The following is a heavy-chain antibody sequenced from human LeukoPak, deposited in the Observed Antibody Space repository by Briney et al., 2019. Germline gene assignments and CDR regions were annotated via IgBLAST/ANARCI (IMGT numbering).Heavy chain of an antibody. CDR3: ARGFGRKYNFAKY. J-gene: IGHJ4*02. CDR2: IYYSGST. D-gene: IGHD3-10*01. Sequence: PSETLSLTCTVSGGSISTYYWSWIRQPPGKGLEWIGYIYYSGSTNYNPSLKSRVTISVDTSKNQFSLKLSSVTAADTAVYYCARGFGRKYNFAKYWGQGTLATVSS. CDR1: GGSISTYY. V-gene: IGHV4-59*01.